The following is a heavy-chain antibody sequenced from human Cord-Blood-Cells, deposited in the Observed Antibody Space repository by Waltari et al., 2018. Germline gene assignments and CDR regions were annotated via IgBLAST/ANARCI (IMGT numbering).Heavy chain of an antibody. J-gene: IGHJ4*02. CDR3: ATGIFEVAGFDY. V-gene: IGHV1-24*01. CDR2: FDPEEGET. D-gene: IGHD6-19*01. Sequence: QVQLVQSGAEVKKPGASVKVSCKVSGYTLTELSMHWVRQAPGKGLEWMVGFDPEEGETIYAQKFQGRVTMTEDTSTDTAYMELSSLRSEDTAVYYCATGIFEVAGFDYWGQGTLVTVSS. CDR1: GYTLTELS.